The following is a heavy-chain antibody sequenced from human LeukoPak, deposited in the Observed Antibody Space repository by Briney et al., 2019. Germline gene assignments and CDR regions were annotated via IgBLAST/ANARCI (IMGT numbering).Heavy chain of an antibody. V-gene: IGHV4-59*01. CDR2: IYYSGST. J-gene: IGHJ5*02. CDR1: GGSISNSY. CDR3: ATTINYYDSSGHYYNWFDP. D-gene: IGHD3-22*01. Sequence: SETLSLTCTVSGGSISNSYWSWIRQPPGKGLEWIGYIYYSGSTNYNPSLKSRVTISVDTSKNQFSLRLTSVTAADTAVYYCATTINYYDSSGHYYNWFDPWGQGTLVTVSS.